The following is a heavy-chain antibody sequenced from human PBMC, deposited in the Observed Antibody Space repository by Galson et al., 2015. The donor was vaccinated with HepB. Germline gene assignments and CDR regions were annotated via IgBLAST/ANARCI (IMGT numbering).Heavy chain of an antibody. D-gene: IGHD3-16*02. CDR3: ARALGGSYFYGMDV. V-gene: IGHV4-39*01. CDR2: VYYSGVT. J-gene: IGHJ6*02. CDR1: GASTSSSSYY. Sequence: TLSLTCSVSGASTSSSSYYWNWVRQSPGKGLQWIGSVYYSGVTCYNPSLKSRVTISVDTSKNQFSLRVSSVTAADTAMYYCARALGGSYFYGMDVWGQGTTVTVSS.